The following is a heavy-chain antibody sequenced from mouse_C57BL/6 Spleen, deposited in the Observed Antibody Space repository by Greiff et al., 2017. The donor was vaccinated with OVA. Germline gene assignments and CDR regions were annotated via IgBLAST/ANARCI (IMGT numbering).Heavy chain of an antibody. CDR1: GYTFTDYY. Sequence: EVQLQQSGPELVKPGASVKISCKASGYTFTDYYMNWVKQSHGKSLEWIGDINPNNGGTSYNQKFKGKATLTVDKSSSTAYMELRSLTSEDSAVYYCARWHYGGAMDYWGQGTSVTVSS. CDR2: INPNNGGT. J-gene: IGHJ4*01. CDR3: ARWHYGGAMDY. D-gene: IGHD1-1*01. V-gene: IGHV1-26*01.